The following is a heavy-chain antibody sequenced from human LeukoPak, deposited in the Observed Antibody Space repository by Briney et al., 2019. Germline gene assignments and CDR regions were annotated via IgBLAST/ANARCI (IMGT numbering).Heavy chain of an antibody. CDR1: GCSISSSSYY. J-gene: IGHJ4*01. CDR3: ARRRGVNSRWYLDD. CDR2: IYYSGST. Sequence: SETLSLTCTVSGCSISSSSYYWGWIRQPPGKGLEWIGSIYYSGSTYYNPSLKSRVTISVDTSTNQISLQLRSVTAADNTVYYCARRRGVNSRWYLDDWGQGTLVTVSS. V-gene: IGHV4-39*01. D-gene: IGHD4-23*01.